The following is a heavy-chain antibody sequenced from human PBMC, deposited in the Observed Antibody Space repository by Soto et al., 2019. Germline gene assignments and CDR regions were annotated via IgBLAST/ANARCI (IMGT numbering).Heavy chain of an antibody. V-gene: IGHV4-39*01. CDR2: IYYSGST. J-gene: IGHJ4*02. D-gene: IGHD5-12*01. Sequence: PSETLSLTCTVSDGSISSSSYYWGWIRQPPGKGLEWIGTIYYSGSTYYNPSLKSRITISVDTSKNQFSLKLSSVTAADTAIYYCVRHDNGYMDQFDYWGQRTSVTVSS. CDR1: DGSISSSSYY. CDR3: VRHDNGYMDQFDY.